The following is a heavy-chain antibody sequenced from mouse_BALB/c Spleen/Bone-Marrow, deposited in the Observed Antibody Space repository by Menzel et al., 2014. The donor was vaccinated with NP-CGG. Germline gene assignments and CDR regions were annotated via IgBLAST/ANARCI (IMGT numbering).Heavy chain of an antibody. CDR2: ISYDGSN. Sequence: EVKLVESGPGLVKSSQSLSLTCSVTGYSITSGYFWNWIRQFPGNKLEWMGYISYDGSNNYNPSLKNRISITRDTSKNQFFLKLSSVTSEDTATYYCARTYYRYGAYYFDCWGQGTTLTVSS. CDR1: GYSITSGYF. J-gene: IGHJ2*01. V-gene: IGHV3-6*02. D-gene: IGHD2-14*01. CDR3: ARTYYRYGAYYFDC.